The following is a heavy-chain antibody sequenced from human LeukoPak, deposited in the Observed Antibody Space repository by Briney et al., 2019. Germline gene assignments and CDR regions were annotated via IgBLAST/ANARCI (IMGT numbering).Heavy chain of an antibody. J-gene: IGHJ4*02. CDR2: ISSSSSTI. CDR1: GFTFSSYS. Sequence: QSGGSLRLSCAASGFTFSSYSMNWVRQAPGRGLEWVSYISSSSSTIYYADSVKGRFTISRDNAKNSLYLQMNSLRAEDTAVYYCARVSEWELGPYYFDYWGQGTLVTVSS. V-gene: IGHV3-48*01. CDR3: ARVSEWELGPYYFDY. D-gene: IGHD1-26*01.